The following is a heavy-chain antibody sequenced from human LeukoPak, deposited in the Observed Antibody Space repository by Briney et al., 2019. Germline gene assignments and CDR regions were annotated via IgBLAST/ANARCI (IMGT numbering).Heavy chain of an antibody. CDR1: GFTFSSYS. CDR2: ISSSSSYI. D-gene: IGHD2-8*02. CDR3: APLTSALGTGY. Sequence: VGSLRLSCAASGFTFSSYSMSWVRQAPGKGLEWVSSISSSSSYIYYADSVKGQFTISRDNAKNSLYLQMNSLRAEDTAVYYCAPLTSALGTGYWGQGTLVTVSS. V-gene: IGHV3-21*01. J-gene: IGHJ4*02.